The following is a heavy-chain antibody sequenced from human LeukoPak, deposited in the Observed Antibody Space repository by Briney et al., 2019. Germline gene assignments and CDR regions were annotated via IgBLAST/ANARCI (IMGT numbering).Heavy chain of an antibody. CDR3: AKQGISQGDSSRYYCDF. J-gene: IGHJ4*02. V-gene: IGHV1-46*01. D-gene: IGHD6-13*01. CDR2: INPNTGDT. Sequence: ASVKVSCKASGYTFTNYFMNWVRQAPGQGLEWMGVINPNTGDTTYAQKFQGRVTMARGTSTSTVYMELSSLRSEDTAVYYCAKQGISQGDSSRYYCDFWGQGTLVIVSS. CDR1: GYTFTNYF.